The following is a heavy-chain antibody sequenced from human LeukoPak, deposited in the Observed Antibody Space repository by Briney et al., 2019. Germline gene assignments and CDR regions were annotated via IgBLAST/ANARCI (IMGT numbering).Heavy chain of an antibody. CDR2: IYYTGST. D-gene: IGHD6-6*01. Sequence: SETLSLTCTVSGGSISSGTNYWTWIRQHPGKGLEWIGYIYYTGSTYYNPSLKSRVSISLDKLKNQCSLKLTSVTAADTAVYFCATDLAARTGPVDYWGQGALVTVSS. J-gene: IGHJ4*02. V-gene: IGHV4-31*03. CDR3: ATDLAARTGPVDY. CDR1: GGSISSGTNY.